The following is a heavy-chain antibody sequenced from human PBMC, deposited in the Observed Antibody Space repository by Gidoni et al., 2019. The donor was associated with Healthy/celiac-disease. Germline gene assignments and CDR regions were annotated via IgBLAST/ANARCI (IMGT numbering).Heavy chain of an antibody. D-gene: IGHD3-10*01. J-gene: IGHJ3*02. V-gene: IGHV4-30-2*01. Sequence: QLQLQESGSGLVKPSQTLSLTCAVSGGSISSGGYSWSWIRQPPGKGLEWIGYIYHSGSTYYNPSLKSRVTISVDRSKNQFSLKLSSVTAADTAVYYCARGPHHGAYGSGSYRVPDGAFDIWGQGTMVTVSS. CDR3: ARGPHHGAYGSGSYRVPDGAFDI. CDR2: IYHSGST. CDR1: GGSISSGGYS.